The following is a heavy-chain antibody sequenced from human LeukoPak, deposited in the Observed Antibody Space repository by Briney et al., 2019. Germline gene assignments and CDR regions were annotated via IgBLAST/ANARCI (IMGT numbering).Heavy chain of an antibody. Sequence: KPGGSLRLSCAASGFTFSDYYMSWIRQAPGKGLEWVSYISSSGSTIYYADSVKGRFTISRDNAKNSLYLQMNSLGVEDCAVYYCARIVWGAVSGGDYMDVWGKGTTVTVSS. CDR1: GFTFSDYY. CDR3: ARIVWGAVSGGDYMDV. J-gene: IGHJ6*03. D-gene: IGHD3-16*01. V-gene: IGHV3-11*01. CDR2: ISSSGSTI.